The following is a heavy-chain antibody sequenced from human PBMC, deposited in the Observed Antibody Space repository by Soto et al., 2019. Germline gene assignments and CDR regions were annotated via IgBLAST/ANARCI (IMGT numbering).Heavy chain of an antibody. CDR1: AYRFISPW. CDR2: INPGGGRT. J-gene: IGHJ6*02. Sequence: SLSVSCMPSAYRFISPWIVCVRQPPGQGLQRMGIINPGGGRTAYAQKFQGRVTLTRDMSTSTVYMELTSLTYDDTAVYYCARDVSGPGATYVMDVWGQGITVSVS. D-gene: IGHD2-2*01. CDR3: ARDVSGPGATYVMDV. V-gene: IGHV1-46*01.